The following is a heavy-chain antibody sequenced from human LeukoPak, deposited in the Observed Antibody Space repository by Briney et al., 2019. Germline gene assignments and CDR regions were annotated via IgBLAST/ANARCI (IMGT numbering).Heavy chain of an antibody. Sequence: ASVKVSCKASGYTFTSYYMHWVRQAPGQGLEGRGIITPSGGSTRYAQKFQGRVTMTRDTSTSTVYMELSSLRSEDTALYYCARDTNAYSYDSSGYYPLDYWGQGTLVTVSS. CDR2: ITPSGGST. CDR3: ARDTNAYSYDSSGYYPLDY. CDR1: GYTFTSYY. J-gene: IGHJ4*02. V-gene: IGHV1-46*01. D-gene: IGHD3-22*01.